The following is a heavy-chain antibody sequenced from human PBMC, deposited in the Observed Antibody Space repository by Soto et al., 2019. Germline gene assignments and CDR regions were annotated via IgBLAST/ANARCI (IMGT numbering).Heavy chain of an antibody. D-gene: IGHD3-3*01. CDR1: GFTFKTYW. Sequence: EVQLVESGGGLVQPGGSLRLSCAASGFTFKTYWMSWVRQAPGKGLEWVASIKQDGSETYYVDSVKGRFSIFRDNAKNSLYLQMKSLRAEDTAVFYCSRDKEPIAFWSGYVYWGQGTLVTVSS. CDR2: IKQDGSET. V-gene: IGHV3-7*03. J-gene: IGHJ4*02. CDR3: SRDKEPIAFWSGYVY.